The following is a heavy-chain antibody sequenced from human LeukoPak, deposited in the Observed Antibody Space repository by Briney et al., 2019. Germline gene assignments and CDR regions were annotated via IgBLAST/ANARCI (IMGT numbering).Heavy chain of an antibody. D-gene: IGHD1-26*01. V-gene: IGHV3-33*01. CDR2: VSNDGRNE. J-gene: IGHJ4*02. CDR1: GFTFSSYG. Sequence: GGSLRLSCATSGFTFSSYGIHWVRQAPGKGMEWVAIVSNDGRNEYYADSVQGRFSISRDNSKNTVYLQMNSLRAEDTAVYYCARDSASTPLDYWGQGTLVTVSS. CDR3: ARDSASTPLDY.